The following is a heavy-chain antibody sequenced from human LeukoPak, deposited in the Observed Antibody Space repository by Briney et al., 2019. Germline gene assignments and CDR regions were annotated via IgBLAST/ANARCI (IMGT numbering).Heavy chain of an antibody. J-gene: IGHJ4*02. CDR1: GYSFTSYW. Sequence: GESLKISCKGSGYSFTSYWIGWVRQMPGKSLEWMGIIYPGGSDTRYSPSFQGQVTISADKSISTAYLQWSSLKASDTAMYYCARHRVSSSSDFDYWGQGTLVTVSS. CDR2: IYPGGSDT. V-gene: IGHV5-51*01. D-gene: IGHD6-6*01. CDR3: ARHRVSSSSDFDY.